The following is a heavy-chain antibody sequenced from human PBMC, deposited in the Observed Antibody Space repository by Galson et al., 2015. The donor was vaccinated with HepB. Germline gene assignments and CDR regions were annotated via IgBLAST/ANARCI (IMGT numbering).Heavy chain of an antibody. CDR3: ARGGGTSDY. Sequence: SLRLSCAASGFTFTNSWMTWVRQAPGKGLEWVASIKQDGSEKFYVDSVKGRFTISRDNAKNSLYLQMNSLRAEDTAVYCCARGGGTSDYWGQGTLVTVSS. J-gene: IGHJ4*02. CDR1: GFTFTNSW. V-gene: IGHV3-7*03. CDR2: IKQDGSEK. D-gene: IGHD3-16*01.